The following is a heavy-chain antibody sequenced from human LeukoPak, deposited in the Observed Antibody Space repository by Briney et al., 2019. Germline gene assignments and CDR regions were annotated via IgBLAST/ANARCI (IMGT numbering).Heavy chain of an antibody. CDR2: IYPGDSDT. Sequence: GESLKISCKGSGYSFTNYWICWVRQMPGKGLEWMGIIYPGDSDTRYSPSFQGQVTISVDKSISTAYLQWSSLKASDTAMYYCARDYRYYYDSGNLDYFDYWGQGTLVTVSS. V-gene: IGHV5-51*01. D-gene: IGHD3-10*01. CDR3: ARDYRYYYDSGNLDYFDY. CDR1: GYSFTNYW. J-gene: IGHJ4*02.